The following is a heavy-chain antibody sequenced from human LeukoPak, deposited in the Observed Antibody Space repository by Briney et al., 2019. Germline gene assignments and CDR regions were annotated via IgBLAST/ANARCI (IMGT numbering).Heavy chain of an antibody. Sequence: GSLRLSCATSGFTFSSYALSWVRQAPGKGLEWVSGIRVSGSTYYPDSVTGRFTISRDNSKNTLYLQMNSLRAEDTAVYYCAKDLYGDYSVDIWGQGTMVTVSS. CDR2: IRVSGST. CDR3: AKDLYGDYSVDI. J-gene: IGHJ3*02. V-gene: IGHV3-23*01. D-gene: IGHD4-17*01. CDR1: GFTFSSYA.